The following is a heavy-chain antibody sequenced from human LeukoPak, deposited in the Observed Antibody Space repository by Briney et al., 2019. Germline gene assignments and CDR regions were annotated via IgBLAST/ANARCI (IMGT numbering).Heavy chain of an antibody. D-gene: IGHD2-2*01. V-gene: IGHV1-8*01. CDR1: GYTFTSYD. CDR3: ARGHIVVVPAARAVYYYYGMDV. J-gene: IGHJ6*02. Sequence: ASVKVSCKASGYTFTSYDINWVRQATGQGLEWMGWMNPNSGNTGYAQEFQGRVTMTRNTSISTAYMELSSLRSEDTAVYYCARGHIVVVPAARAVYYYYGMDVWGQGTTVTVSS. CDR2: MNPNSGNT.